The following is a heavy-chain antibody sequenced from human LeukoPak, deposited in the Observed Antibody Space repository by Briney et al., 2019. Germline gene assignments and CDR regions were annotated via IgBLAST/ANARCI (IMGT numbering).Heavy chain of an antibody. CDR1: GFIFSSYA. CDR3: AKDRVAAAGIFGSSSEGFDY. V-gene: IGHV3-23*01. Sequence: GGSLRLSCAASGFIFSSYAMSWVRQAPGKGLEWVSGISGSGGSTYYADSVKGRFTISRDNSKNTLYLQMNSLRAEDTAVYDCAKDRVAAAGIFGSSSEGFDYWGQGTLVTVSS. J-gene: IGHJ4*02. D-gene: IGHD6-13*01. CDR2: ISGSGGST.